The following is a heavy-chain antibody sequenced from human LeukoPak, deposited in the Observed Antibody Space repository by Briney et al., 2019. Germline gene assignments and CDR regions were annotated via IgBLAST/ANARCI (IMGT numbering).Heavy chain of an antibody. CDR3: ARAQYLPRFDP. Sequence: SETLSLICAVYGGSFSGYYWSWIRQSPGKGLEWIGEINHSGSTNYNPSLTSRVTISVDTSKNQFSLKLTSVTAADTAVYYCARAQYLPRFDPWGQGTLVTVSS. CDR1: GGSFSGYY. D-gene: IGHD2-2*02. V-gene: IGHV4-34*01. J-gene: IGHJ5*02. CDR2: INHSGST.